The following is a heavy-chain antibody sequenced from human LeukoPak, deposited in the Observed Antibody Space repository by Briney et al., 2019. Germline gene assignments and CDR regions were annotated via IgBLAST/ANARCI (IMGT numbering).Heavy chain of an antibody. CDR3: ARRAGAYSHPYDY. CDR1: GLNFKFYA. D-gene: IGHD4/OR15-4a*01. V-gene: IGHV3-23*01. Sequence: GGSLTLSCAVSGLNFKFYAMSWVRQAPGKGLEWVSGISGRGDSADYADSVKGRFTISRDNSKNTLYLQMNSLRAEDTAVYYCARRAGAYSHPYDYWGRGTLVTVSS. J-gene: IGHJ4*02. CDR2: ISGRGDSA.